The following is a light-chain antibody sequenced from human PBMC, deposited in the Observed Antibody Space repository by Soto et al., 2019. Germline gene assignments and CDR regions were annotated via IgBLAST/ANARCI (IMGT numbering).Light chain of an antibody. CDR3: QHYNSYSEA. Sequence: LQMTQSPSTLSGSVGDRVTITCRASHTISSWLAWYQQKPGKAPKLLIYKASTLKSGVPSRFSGSGSGTEFTLTISSLQPDDFATYYCQHYNSYSEAFGQGTKVDI. CDR2: KAS. CDR1: HTISSW. V-gene: IGKV1-5*03. J-gene: IGKJ1*01.